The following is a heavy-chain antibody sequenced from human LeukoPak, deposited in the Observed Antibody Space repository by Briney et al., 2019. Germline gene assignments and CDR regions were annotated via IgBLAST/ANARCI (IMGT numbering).Heavy chain of an antibody. CDR2: ISSSGSTI. CDR3: ARAGGGSYSPALSWYFQH. D-gene: IGHD1-26*01. J-gene: IGHJ1*01. Sequence: QPGGSLRLSCAASGFTFSSYEVNWVRQAPGKGLEWVSYISSSGSTIYYADSVKGRFTISRDNAKNSLYLQMNSLRAEDTAVYYCARAGGGSYSPALSWYFQHWGQGTLVTVSS. V-gene: IGHV3-48*03. CDR1: GFTFSSYE.